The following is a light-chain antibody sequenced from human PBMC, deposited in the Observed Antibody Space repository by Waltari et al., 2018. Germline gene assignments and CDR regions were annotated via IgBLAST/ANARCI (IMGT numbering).Light chain of an antibody. Sequence: IVLTQSLGTLSLSPVISATLSCRPSQSLSSSYLAWYQQTPGQSPRLLIYGAFRRATDIPDRFSGGGSGTDFTLTISRLEPEDFAVYYCQHYGSSPVTFGQGTKLEIK. CDR3: QHYGSSPVT. J-gene: IGKJ2*01. V-gene: IGKV3-20*01. CDR1: QSLSSSY. CDR2: GAF.